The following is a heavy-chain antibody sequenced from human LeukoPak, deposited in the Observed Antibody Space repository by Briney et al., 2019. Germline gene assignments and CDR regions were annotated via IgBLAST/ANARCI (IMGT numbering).Heavy chain of an antibody. CDR3: ARTLGDCSSTSCYWYNWFDP. Sequence: ASVRACGKPSGYTFTSYDINRVREATGQGLEWMGGMNPNSGNTGYAQKFQGRVTMTRNTSISTAYMELSSLRSEDTAVYYCARTLGDCSSTSCYWYNWFDPWGQGTLVTVSS. D-gene: IGHD2-2*01. CDR2: MNPNSGNT. J-gene: IGHJ5*02. V-gene: IGHV1-8*01. CDR1: GYTFTSYD.